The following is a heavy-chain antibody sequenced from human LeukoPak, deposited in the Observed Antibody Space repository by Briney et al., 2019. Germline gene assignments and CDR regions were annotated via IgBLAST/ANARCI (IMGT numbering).Heavy chain of an antibody. CDR2: IYYSGST. Sequence: SETLSLTCTVSGGSISSSSYYWGWIRQPPGKGLEWIGSIYYSGSTYYNPSLKSRVTISVDTSKNQFSLKLSSVTAADTAVYYCARVELTATHWLDPWGQGTLVTVSS. D-gene: IGHD1-26*01. J-gene: IGHJ5*02. CDR3: ARVELTATHWLDP. CDR1: GGSISSSSYY. V-gene: IGHV4-39*07.